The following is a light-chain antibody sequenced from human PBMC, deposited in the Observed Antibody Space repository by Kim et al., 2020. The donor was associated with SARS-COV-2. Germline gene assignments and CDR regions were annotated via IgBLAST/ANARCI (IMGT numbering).Light chain of an antibody. CDR1: QSVSSN. CDR2: GAS. J-gene: IGKJ4*01. Sequence: EIVMTQSPATLSVSPGGRVTLSCRASQSVSSNLAWYQQKPGQAPRLLIYGASTRATGIPARFSGSGSGTELTLTISSLQSEDFAVYYCQQYNNWLTFGGGTKVDIK. V-gene: IGKV3-15*01. CDR3: QQYNNWLT.